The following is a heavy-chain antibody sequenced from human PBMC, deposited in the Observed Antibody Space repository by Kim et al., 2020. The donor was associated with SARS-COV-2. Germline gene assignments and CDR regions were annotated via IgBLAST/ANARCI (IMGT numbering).Heavy chain of an antibody. J-gene: IGHJ4*02. CDR3: ARRGYLDY. CDR1: GGSISNYY. Sequence: SETLSLTCSVSGGSISNYYWTWIRQPPGKGLEWIGHVSDSGRTNYNPSLKSRVTISVDMSKNQFSLKLSSVTAADTAVYYCARRGYLDYCGQGTLVTVS. D-gene: IGHD6-13*01. CDR2: VSDSGRT. V-gene: IGHV4-59*13.